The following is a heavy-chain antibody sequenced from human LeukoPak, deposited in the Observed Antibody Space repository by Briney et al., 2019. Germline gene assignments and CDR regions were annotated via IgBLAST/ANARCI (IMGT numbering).Heavy chain of an antibody. CDR2: INHSGST. Sequence: SETLSLTCAVYGGSFSGYYWSWIRQPPGKGLDWIGEINHSGSTNYNPSLKSRVTISVDTSKNQFSLKLSSVTAADTAVYYCALGVRFGAKRPLGYWGQGTLVTVSS. J-gene: IGHJ4*02. CDR3: ALGVRFGAKRPLGY. V-gene: IGHV4-34*01. D-gene: IGHD3-10*01. CDR1: GGSFSGYY.